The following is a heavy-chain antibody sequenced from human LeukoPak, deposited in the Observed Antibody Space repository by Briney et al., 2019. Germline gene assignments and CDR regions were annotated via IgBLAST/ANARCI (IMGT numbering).Heavy chain of an antibody. Sequence: SVKVSCKASGYTFTSYYMHWVRQAPGQGLEWMGGIIPIFGTANYAQKFQGRVTITADESTSTAYMELSSLRSEDTAVYYCATGRGLYSSSWYGNWFDPWGQGTLVTVSS. CDR2: IIPIFGTA. V-gene: IGHV1-69*13. CDR1: GYTFTSYY. J-gene: IGHJ5*02. CDR3: ATGRGLYSSSWYGNWFDP. D-gene: IGHD6-13*01.